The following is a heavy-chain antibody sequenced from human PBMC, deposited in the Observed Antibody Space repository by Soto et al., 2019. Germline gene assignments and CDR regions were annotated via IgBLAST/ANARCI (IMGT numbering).Heavy chain of an antibody. CDR2: LIPIFGTA. V-gene: IGHV1-69*01. CDR3: ARARPPDYDIFTGSNRYYFDY. D-gene: IGHD3-9*01. J-gene: IGHJ4*02. Sequence: QVQLVQSGAEVKKPGSSVKVSCKASGGTFSSYAISWVRQAPGQGLEWMGGLIPIFGTANYAQKFQGRVTITADESTSTAYMELSSLRSEDTAVYYCARARPPDYDIFTGSNRYYFDYWGQGTLVTVSS. CDR1: GGTFSSYA.